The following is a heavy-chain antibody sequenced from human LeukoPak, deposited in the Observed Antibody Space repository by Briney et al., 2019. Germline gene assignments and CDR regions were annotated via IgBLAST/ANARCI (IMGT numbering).Heavy chain of an antibody. J-gene: IGHJ3*02. D-gene: IGHD2-15*01. Sequence: SETLSLTCTVSGGSISSYYWSWIRQPPGKGLEWIGFVFYSGSTNYNPSLKSRVIMSVDTSKNQFSLKLSSVTAADTAVYYCARDLRSVGFDIWGQGTMVTVSS. V-gene: IGHV4-59*01. CDR3: ARDLRSVGFDI. CDR1: GGSISSYY. CDR2: VFYSGST.